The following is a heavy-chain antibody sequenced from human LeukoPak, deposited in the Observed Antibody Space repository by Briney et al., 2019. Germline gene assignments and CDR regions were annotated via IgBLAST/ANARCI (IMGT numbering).Heavy chain of an antibody. J-gene: IGHJ4*02. CDR3: ARDLDWGSRGFDY. D-gene: IGHD3/OR15-3a*01. V-gene: IGHV1-2*02. CDR1: GYTFTGYY. Sequence: ASVKVSCKASGYTFTGYYMHWVRQAPGQGLEWMGWINPNSGGTNYAQKFQGRVTMTRDTSSSTAYMELSRLRSDDTAVYYCARDLDWGSRGFDYWGQGTLVTVSS. CDR2: INPNSGGT.